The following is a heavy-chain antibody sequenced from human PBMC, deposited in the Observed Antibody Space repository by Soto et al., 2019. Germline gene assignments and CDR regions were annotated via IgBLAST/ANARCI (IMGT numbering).Heavy chain of an antibody. CDR3: ARDRGSGWHYYYYGMDV. CDR2: IYSGGST. CDR1: GFTVSSNY. Sequence: GGSLRLSCAASGFTVSSNYMSWVRQAPGKGLEWVSVIYSGGSTYYADSVKGRFTISRDNSKNTLYLQMNSLRAEDTAVYYCARDRGSGWHYYYYGMDVWGQGTTVTVSS. J-gene: IGHJ6*02. D-gene: IGHD6-19*01. V-gene: IGHV3-53*01.